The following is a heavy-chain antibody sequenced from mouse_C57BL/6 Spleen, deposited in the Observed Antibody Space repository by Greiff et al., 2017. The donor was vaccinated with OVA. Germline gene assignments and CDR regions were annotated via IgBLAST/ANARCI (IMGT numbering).Heavy chain of an antibody. CDR2: INPNYGTT. Sequence: VQLKESGPELVKPGASVKISCKASGYSFTDYNMNWVKQSNGKSLEWIGVINPNYGTTSYNQKFKGNATLTVDQSSSTAYMQLNSLTSEDSAVYYCAREGLYSNLYWYFDVWGTGTTVTVSS. J-gene: IGHJ1*03. V-gene: IGHV1-39*01. CDR3: AREGLYSNLYWYFDV. CDR1: GYSFTDYN. D-gene: IGHD2-5*01.